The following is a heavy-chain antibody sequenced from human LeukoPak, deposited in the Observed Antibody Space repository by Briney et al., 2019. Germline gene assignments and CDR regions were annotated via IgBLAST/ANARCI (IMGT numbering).Heavy chain of an antibody. V-gene: IGHV3-64*01. D-gene: IGHD1-26*01. CDR2: ISSNGGST. CDR3: ARGPSGSYYVIDQ. CDR1: GFTFSSYA. Sequence: GGSLRLSCAASGFTFSSYAMHWVRQAPGKGLEYVAAISSNGGSTYYANSVKGRFTISRDNSKNTLYLQMGSLTSEYMAVYYCARGPSGSYYVIDQWGQGALVTVSS. J-gene: IGHJ4*02.